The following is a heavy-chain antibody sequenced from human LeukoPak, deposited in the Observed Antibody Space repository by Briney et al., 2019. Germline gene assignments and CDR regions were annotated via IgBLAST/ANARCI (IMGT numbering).Heavy chain of an antibody. Sequence: GGSLRLSCAASGFTFSSYAMSWVRQAPGKGLEWVSSISGSSTYIYYADSVKGRFTISRDNAKNSLYLQMNSLRAEDTAVYYCARAPNHNWNMDYWGQGTLVTVSS. CDR1: GFTFSSYA. V-gene: IGHV3-21*01. D-gene: IGHD1/OR15-1a*01. J-gene: IGHJ4*02. CDR2: ISGSSTYI. CDR3: ARAPNHNWNMDY.